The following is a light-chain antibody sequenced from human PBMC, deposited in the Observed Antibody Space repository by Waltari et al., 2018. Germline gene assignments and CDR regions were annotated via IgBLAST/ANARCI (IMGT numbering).Light chain of an antibody. CDR1: QSVLYSSNNKNY. J-gene: IGKJ2*01. Sequence: DIVMTQSPDSLAVYLGERATINCQSSQSVLYSSNNKNYLAWYQQKTGQPPKLLIYWASTRESGVPDRFSGSGSGTDFTLTISSLQAEDVAVYYCQQYYSIPYTFGQGTKLEIK. CDR3: QQYYSIPYT. CDR2: WAS. V-gene: IGKV4-1*01.